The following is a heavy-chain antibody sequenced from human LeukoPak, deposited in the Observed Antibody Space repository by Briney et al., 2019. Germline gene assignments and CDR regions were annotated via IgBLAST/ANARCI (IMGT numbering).Heavy chain of an antibody. V-gene: IGHV1-24*01. CDR2: FDPEDGET. J-gene: IGHJ4*02. CDR1: GYTLTELS. Sequence: ASVKVSCKVSGYTLTELSMHWVQQAPGKGLEWMGGFDPEDGETIYAQKFQGRVTMTEDTSTDTAYMELSSLRSEDTAVYYCATSTQDYSNYEGGGPAQLDYWGQGTLVTVSS. CDR3: ATSTQDYSNYEGGGPAQLDY. D-gene: IGHD4-11*01.